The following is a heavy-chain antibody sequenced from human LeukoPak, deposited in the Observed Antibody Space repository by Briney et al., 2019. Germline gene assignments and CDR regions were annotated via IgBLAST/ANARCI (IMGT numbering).Heavy chain of an antibody. D-gene: IGHD6-19*01. Sequence: GGSPRLSCAASGFTFSSYVMNWVRQAPGKGLEWVSAISDTGGSTYRADSVRGRFTISRDNSKNTLYLQMSSLRAEDTAVYYCAKGSSGWDFDYWGQGTLVTVSS. CDR1: GFTFSSYV. J-gene: IGHJ4*02. CDR3: AKGSSGWDFDY. CDR2: ISDTGGST. V-gene: IGHV3-23*01.